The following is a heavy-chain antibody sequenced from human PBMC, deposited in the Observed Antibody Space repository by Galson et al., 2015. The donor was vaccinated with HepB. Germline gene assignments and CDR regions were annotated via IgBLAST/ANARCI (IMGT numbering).Heavy chain of an antibody. CDR3: ARGRKSRDGYMGY. V-gene: IGHV1-69*04. CDR1: GGTFSSYA. D-gene: IGHD5-24*01. CDR2: IIPILGIA. J-gene: IGHJ4*02. Sequence: CKASGGTFSSYAISWVRQAPGQGLEWMGRIIPILGIANYAQKFQGRVTITADKSTSTAYMELSSLRSEDTAVYYCARGRKSRDGYMGYWGQGTLVTVSS.